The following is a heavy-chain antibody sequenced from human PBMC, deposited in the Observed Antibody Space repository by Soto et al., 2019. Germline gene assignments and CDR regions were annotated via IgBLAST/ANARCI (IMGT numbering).Heavy chain of an antibody. CDR2: ISSSSSTI. D-gene: IGHD3-3*01. CDR1: GFTFSSYS. Sequence: GGSLRLSCAASGFTFSSYSMNWVRQAPGKGLEWVSYISSSSSTIYYADSVKGRFTISRDNAKNSLYLQMKSLRAEDTAVYYCARGETVLRFLEWLLPSAFDIWGQGTMVTVSS. CDR3: ARGETVLRFLEWLLPSAFDI. J-gene: IGHJ3*02. V-gene: IGHV3-48*01.